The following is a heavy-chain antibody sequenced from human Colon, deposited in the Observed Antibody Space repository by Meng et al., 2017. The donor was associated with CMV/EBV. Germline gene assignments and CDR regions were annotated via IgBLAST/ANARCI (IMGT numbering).Heavy chain of an antibody. J-gene: IGHJ4*02. V-gene: IGHV2-5*02. CDR3: VRRSYSGQDDY. Sequence: QITLQDSGPTSVNPTQTLTLTCTFSGFSFITDKAGVGWIRHPPGKALEWLGFIYWDDDTRYSPSLKTRLTITRDTSKNQVIHTMTNMDPADTATYYCVRRSYSGQDDYWGQGALVTVSS. CDR1: GFSFITDKAG. D-gene: IGHD5-12*01. CDR2: IYWDDDT.